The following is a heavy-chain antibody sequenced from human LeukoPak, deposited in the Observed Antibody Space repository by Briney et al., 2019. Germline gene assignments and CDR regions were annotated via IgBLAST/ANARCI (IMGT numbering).Heavy chain of an antibody. CDR3: ARGELIQGMKWFGELWYWFDP. J-gene: IGHJ5*02. D-gene: IGHD3-10*01. CDR1: GYTFTGYY. Sequence: ASVKVSCKASGYTFTGYYMHWVRQAPGQGLEWMGWINPNSGGTNYAQKFQGRVTMTRDTSISTAYMELSRPRSDDTAVYYCARGELIQGMKWFGELWYWFDPWGQGTLVTVSS. CDR2: INPNSGGT. V-gene: IGHV1-2*02.